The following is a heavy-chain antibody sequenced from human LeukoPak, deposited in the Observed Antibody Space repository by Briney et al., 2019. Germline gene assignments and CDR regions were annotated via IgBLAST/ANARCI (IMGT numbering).Heavy chain of an antibody. V-gene: IGHV3-66*01. D-gene: IGHD3-22*01. CDR3: AKDQLTYYFDSSGYYPLAY. CDR1: GFTVSSNY. J-gene: IGHJ4*02. Sequence: GGSLRLSCAASGFTVSSNYMSWVRQAPGKGLEWVSVIYSGGSTYYADSVKGRFTISRDNSKNTLYLQMNSLRAEDTAVYYCAKDQLTYYFDSSGYYPLAYWGQGTLVTVSS. CDR2: IYSGGST.